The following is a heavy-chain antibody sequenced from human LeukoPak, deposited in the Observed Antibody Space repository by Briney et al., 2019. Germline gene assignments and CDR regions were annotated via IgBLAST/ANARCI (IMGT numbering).Heavy chain of an antibody. CDR2: INWNGGST. Sequence: PGGSLRLSCAASGFTFDDYGMSWVRQAPGKGLEWVSGINWNGGSTGYADSVKGRFTISRDNAKNSLYLQMNSLRAEDTALYYCARPPVDTAMREGAGYWGQGTLVTVSS. CDR1: GFTFDDYG. V-gene: IGHV3-20*04. CDR3: ARPPVDTAMREGAGY. J-gene: IGHJ4*02. D-gene: IGHD5-18*01.